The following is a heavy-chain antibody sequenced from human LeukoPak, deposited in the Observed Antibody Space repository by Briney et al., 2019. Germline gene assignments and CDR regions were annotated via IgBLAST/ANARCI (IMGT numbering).Heavy chain of an antibody. Sequence: SETLSLTCALSTVSGSSGNFWSWVRQPPGEGLEWIGEVHKSGRTNYNPSLKTRVTISIDASKNQLSLELTSVTAADTAVYYCARGRIVATICDYWGQGTLVTVSS. CDR1: TVSGSSGNF. CDR2: VHKSGRT. V-gene: IGHV4-4*02. J-gene: IGHJ4*02. D-gene: IGHD5-12*01. CDR3: ARGRIVATICDY.